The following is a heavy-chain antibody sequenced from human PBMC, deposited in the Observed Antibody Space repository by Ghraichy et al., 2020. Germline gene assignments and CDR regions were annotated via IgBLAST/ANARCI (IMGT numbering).Heavy chain of an antibody. Sequence: GSLRLSCAVYGGSLGGYFWSWIRQSPGKGLEWIGEIDHGGTTNYNPSLRDRVTISLDTSKNQFSLKLSSVTAADRAVYYCARDNVVVVPVSAASLFDSWGQGTLVTVSS. V-gene: IGHV4-34*01. CDR2: IDHGGTT. J-gene: IGHJ4*02. CDR1: GGSLGGYF. CDR3: ARDNVVVVPVSAASLFDS. D-gene: IGHD2-2*01.